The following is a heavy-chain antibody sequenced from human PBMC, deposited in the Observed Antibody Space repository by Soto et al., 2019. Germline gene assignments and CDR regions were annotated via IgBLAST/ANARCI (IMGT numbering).Heavy chain of an antibody. CDR1: GFTFSSYS. CDR2: FRAGGDDGTT. J-gene: IGHJ4*02. Sequence: EVHLLESGGGLVQPGGSLRLSCVASGFTFSSYSMSWVRQAAGKGLEWVSGFRAGGDDGTTYYADSVKGRFTISRDNSRNTLFLQMNSMRAEDTAIYYSAKKANSGSGRQYFDYFGQGTLVIVHS. CDR3: AKKANSGSGRQYFDY. D-gene: IGHD3-10*01. V-gene: IGHV3-23*01.